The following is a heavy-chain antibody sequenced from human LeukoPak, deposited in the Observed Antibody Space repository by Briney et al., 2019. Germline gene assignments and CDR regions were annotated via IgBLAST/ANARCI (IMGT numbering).Heavy chain of an antibody. V-gene: IGHV3-48*03. CDR2: ISVSAGTI. D-gene: IGHD2-8*01. Sequence: PGGSLRLSCAASGFAFSKYEMNWVRQAPGKGLEWIAYISVSAGTIYYGASAEGRFTISRDDAKNSLYLQMNSLRVEDTAIYYCAKDFPHLYETSHGMDVWGQGTTVTVS. CDR3: AKDFPHLYETSHGMDV. CDR1: GFAFSKYE. J-gene: IGHJ6*02.